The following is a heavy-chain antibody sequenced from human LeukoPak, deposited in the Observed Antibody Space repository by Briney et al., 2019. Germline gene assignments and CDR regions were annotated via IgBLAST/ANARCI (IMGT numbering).Heavy chain of an antibody. D-gene: IGHD4-11*01. V-gene: IGHV3-48*04. CDR2: ISGASSTI. CDR3: ARARVMGGGENFDF. CDR1: GFNFSSHT. Sequence: GGSLRLSCAASGFNFSSHTMNWVRQAPGKGLEWVSYISGASSTIYYADSVKGQFTISRDNAENSLYLQTNSLSAEDTAVYYCARARVMGGGENFDFWGQGTLVTVSS. J-gene: IGHJ4*02.